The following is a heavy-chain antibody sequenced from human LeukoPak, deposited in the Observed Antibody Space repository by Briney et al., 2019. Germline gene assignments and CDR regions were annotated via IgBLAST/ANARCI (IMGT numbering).Heavy chain of an antibody. D-gene: IGHD4-17*01. CDR1: GFTFSSYE. V-gene: IGHV3-48*03. J-gene: IGHJ4*02. CDR3: ARDPYYGDYVV. Sequence: TGGSLRLSCAASGFTFSSYEMNWVRQAPGKGLEWVSYISSSGSTIYYADSVKGRFTISRDNAKNSLYLQMNSLRAEDTAVYYCARDPYYGDYVVWGPGTLVTVSS. CDR2: ISSSGSTI.